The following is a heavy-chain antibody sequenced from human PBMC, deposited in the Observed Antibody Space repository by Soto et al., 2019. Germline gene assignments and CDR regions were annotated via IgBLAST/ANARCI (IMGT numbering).Heavy chain of an antibody. CDR1: GGSFSGYY. D-gene: IGHD5-12*01. J-gene: IGHJ6*02. CDR2: INHSGST. Sequence: SDTLSLTCAVYGGSFSGYYWSWIRQPPGKGLEWIGEINHSGSTNYNPSLKSRVTISVDTSKNQFSLKLSSVTAADTAVYYCARWGYDSAYYYYGMDVWGQGTTVTVSS. V-gene: IGHV4-34*01. CDR3: ARWGYDSAYYYYGMDV.